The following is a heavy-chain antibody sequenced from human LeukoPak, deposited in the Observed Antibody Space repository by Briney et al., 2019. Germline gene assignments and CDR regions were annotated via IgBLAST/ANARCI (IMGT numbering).Heavy chain of an antibody. CDR1: GGSFSGYY. Sequence: SETLSLTCAVYGGSFSGYYWSWIRQPPGKGLEWIGEINHSGSTNYNPSLKSRVTISVDTSKNQFSLKLSSVTAADTAVYYCAGYCSSTSCSDFDYWGQGILVTVSS. D-gene: IGHD2-2*01. V-gene: IGHV4-34*01. CDR3: AGYCSSTSCSDFDY. CDR2: INHSGST. J-gene: IGHJ4*02.